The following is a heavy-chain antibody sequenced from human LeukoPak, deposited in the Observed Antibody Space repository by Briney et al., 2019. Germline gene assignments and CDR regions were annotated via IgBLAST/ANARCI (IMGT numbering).Heavy chain of an antibody. CDR1: GYNFASYW. CDR2: IYPGDSDT. V-gene: IGHV5-51*01. CDR3: GRHETGSYLRPPGDY. J-gene: IGHJ4*02. Sequence: GESLQISCKDYGYNFASYWIGWVRQMPRKGLEWMGIIYPGDSDTRYSPSFQGQVTISADKSISTAYLQWTSLKASDTAMYYCGRHETGSYLRPPGDYWGQGTLVTVSS. D-gene: IGHD1-26*01.